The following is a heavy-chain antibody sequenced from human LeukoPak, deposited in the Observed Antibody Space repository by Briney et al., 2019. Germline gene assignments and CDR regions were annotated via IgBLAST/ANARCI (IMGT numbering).Heavy chain of an antibody. CDR3: ARGSSSWYDSWFDP. J-gene: IGHJ5*02. CDR2: INRESIVK. CDR1: GFNFTAFW. D-gene: IGHD6-13*01. V-gene: IGHV3-7*01. Sequence: QSGRSLRLSRAGSGFNFTAFWMSWVRQTPGKGLELVANINRESIVKNYVDSVKGRFTISRDTAKKSLFLEINSLRADDTAVFYCARGSSSWYDSWFDPWGQGTLVTVSS.